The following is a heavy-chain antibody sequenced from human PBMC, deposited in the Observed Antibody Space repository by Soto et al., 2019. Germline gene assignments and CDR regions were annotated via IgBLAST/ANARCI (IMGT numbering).Heavy chain of an antibody. CDR2: SYYSGST. J-gene: IGHJ3*01. Sequence: QVQLQESGPGLVKASQTLSLTCTVSGDSISRDGYYLTWIRQHPGKGLEGIGDSYYSGSTCYNPSLESRVTMSVHTSDLQLSLKLLSVTAADTAGYYCARRHDALTGPDDFAVWGKGTKVTVSS. CDR3: ARRHDALTGPDDFAV. D-gene: IGHD3-9*01. V-gene: IGHV4-31*03. CDR1: GDSISRDGYY.